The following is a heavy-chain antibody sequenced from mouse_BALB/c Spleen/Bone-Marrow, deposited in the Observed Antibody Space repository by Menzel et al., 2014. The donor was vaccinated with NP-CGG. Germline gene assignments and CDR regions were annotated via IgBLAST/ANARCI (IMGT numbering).Heavy chain of an antibody. CDR3: ASYDYGYYFDY. J-gene: IGHJ2*01. CDR2: IDPANGNT. CDR1: DFNIKDTY. D-gene: IGHD2-4*01. V-gene: IGHV14-3*02. Sequence: VQLQHSGAELVKPGASVKLSCTASDFNIKDTYMHWVKQRPEQGLEWIGRIDPANGNTKYDPKFQGKATITADTSSNTAYLQLSSLTSEDTAVYYCASYDYGYYFDYWGQGTTLTVSS.